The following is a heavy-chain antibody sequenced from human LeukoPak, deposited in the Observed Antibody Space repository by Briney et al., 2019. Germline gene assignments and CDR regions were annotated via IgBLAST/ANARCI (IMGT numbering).Heavy chain of an antibody. CDR1: GGSISCSNW. J-gene: IGHJ4*02. CDR2: IYHSGST. D-gene: IGHD5-24*01. V-gene: IGHV4-4*02. Sequence: SVTLSLTCAVSGGSISCSNWWSWVRQPPGKGLEWIGEIYHSGSTNYNPSLKSRVTISVDKSKNQFSLKLSSVTAADTAVYYCARGTDGYNWYFDYWGQGTLVTVSS. CDR3: ARGTDGYNWYFDY.